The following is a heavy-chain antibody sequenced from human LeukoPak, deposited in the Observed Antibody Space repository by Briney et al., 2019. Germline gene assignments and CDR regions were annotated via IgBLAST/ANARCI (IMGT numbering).Heavy chain of an antibody. CDR3: AGWISYSSGWYAVNY. CDR2: INHSGST. Sequence: PSETLSLTCAVYGGSFSGYYWSWIRQPPGKGLEWIGEINHSGSTNYNPSLKSRVTISVDTPKNQFSLKLSSVTAADTAVYYCAGWISYSSGWYAVNYWGQGTLVTVSS. J-gene: IGHJ4*02. CDR1: GGSFSGYY. D-gene: IGHD6-19*01. V-gene: IGHV4-34*01.